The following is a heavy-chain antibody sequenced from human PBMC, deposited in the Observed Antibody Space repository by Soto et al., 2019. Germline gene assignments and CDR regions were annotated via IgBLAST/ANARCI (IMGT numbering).Heavy chain of an antibody. CDR3: ARLPAGYYYDSSGYYTDY. CDR1: GYSLTSYW. D-gene: IGHD3-22*01. CDR2: IDPSDSYT. V-gene: IGHV5-10-1*01. Sequence: PGESLKISCKGSGYSLTSYWISWVRQMPGKGLEWMGRIDPSDSYTNYSPSFQGHVTISADKSISTAYLQWSSLKASDTAMYYCARLPAGYYYDSSGYYTDYWGQGTLVTVPS. J-gene: IGHJ4*02.